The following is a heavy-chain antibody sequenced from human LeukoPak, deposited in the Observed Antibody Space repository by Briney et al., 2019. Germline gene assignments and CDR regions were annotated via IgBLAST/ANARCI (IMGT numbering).Heavy chain of an antibody. D-gene: IGHD3-10*01. CDR2: INTNNGNT. V-gene: IGHV1-18*01. CDR1: GYIFTGYG. J-gene: IGHJ3*02. Sequence: ASVKVSCKATGYIFTGYGLSWVRQAPGQGLECMGWINTNNGNTNYAQKLQDRVTMTTDTSTSTAYMELRSLRSDDTAVYYCARHASGSSAFDIWGQGTMVTVSS. CDR3: ARHASGSSAFDI.